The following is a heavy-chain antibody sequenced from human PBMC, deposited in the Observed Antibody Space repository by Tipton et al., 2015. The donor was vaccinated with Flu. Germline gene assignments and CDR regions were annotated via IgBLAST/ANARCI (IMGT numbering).Heavy chain of an antibody. V-gene: IGHV4-4*07. CDR2: IYTSGST. D-gene: IGHD3-16*02. CDR1: GDSISSYY. J-gene: IGHJ4*02. Sequence: LRLSCTVSGDSISSYYWSRIRQPAGKGLEWIGRIYTSGSTNYNASLKSRVTMSVDTSKNQFSLKLSSVTVADTAVYYCARDYLLGDLSFFDNWGQGTLVTVSS. CDR3: ARDYLLGDLSFFDN.